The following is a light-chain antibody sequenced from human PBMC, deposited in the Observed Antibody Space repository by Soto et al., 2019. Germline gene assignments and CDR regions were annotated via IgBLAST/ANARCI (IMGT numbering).Light chain of an antibody. V-gene: IGKV4-1*01. Sequence: DIVMTQSPDSLAVSLGEWTTINCKSSQSVLYSSDNKNYLAWYQQKPGQPPKLLIYWASTRESGVPDRFSGSGSGTDFTLTISYLQAEDVAVYYCQQYYSVPFTFGPGTKVDI. J-gene: IGKJ3*01. CDR1: QSVLYSSDNKNY. CDR3: QQYYSVPFT. CDR2: WAS.